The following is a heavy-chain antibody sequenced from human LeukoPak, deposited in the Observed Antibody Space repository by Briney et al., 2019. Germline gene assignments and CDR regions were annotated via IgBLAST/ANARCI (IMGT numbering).Heavy chain of an antibody. V-gene: IGHV3-7*01. CDR2: IKQDGNEK. CDR3: ARVFWEVSSAYYMDV. D-gene: IGHD3-10*02. Sequence: GGSLRLSCAASGFTFSSYWMSWVRQAPGKGLEWVANIKQDGNEKHYVDSVKGRFTITRDNTKSSLYLQMNSLRAEDTAVYYCARVFWEVSSAYYMDVWGKGTTVTVSS. J-gene: IGHJ6*03. CDR1: GFTFSSYW.